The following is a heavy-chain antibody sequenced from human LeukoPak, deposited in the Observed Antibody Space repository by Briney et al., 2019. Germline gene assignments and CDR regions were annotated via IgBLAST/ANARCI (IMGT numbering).Heavy chain of an antibody. D-gene: IGHD3-9*01. V-gene: IGHV3-21*04. CDR3: AREERIASNDLLRYFDWVSPGAFDI. CDR2: ISSSSTYI. CDR1: GFTFSSFS. J-gene: IGHJ3*02. Sequence: VGSLRLSCAASGFTFSSFSMNWVRQAPGKGLEWVSTISSSSTYIYYADSVKGRLTISRDNANNSLYLQMSSLRAEDTAVYYCAREERIASNDLLRYFDWVSPGAFDIWGQGTMVTVSS.